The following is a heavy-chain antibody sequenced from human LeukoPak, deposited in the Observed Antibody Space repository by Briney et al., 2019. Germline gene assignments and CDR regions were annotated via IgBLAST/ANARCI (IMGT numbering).Heavy chain of an antibody. J-gene: IGHJ5*02. D-gene: IGHD4-17*01. CDR2: INPNSGGT. V-gene: IGHV1-2*02. CDR1: GYTFTGYY. CDR3: ARDPNLRYDWFDP. Sequence: ASVKVSCTASGYTFTGYYMHWVRQAPGRGLEWMGWINPNSGGTNYAQKFQGRVTMTRDTSISTAYMELSRLRSDDTAVYYCARDPNLRYDWFDPWGQGTLVTVSS.